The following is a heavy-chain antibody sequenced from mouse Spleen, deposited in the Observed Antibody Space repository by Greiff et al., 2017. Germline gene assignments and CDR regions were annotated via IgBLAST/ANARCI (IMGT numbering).Heavy chain of an antibody. CDR1: GYSITSGYY. D-gene: IGHD2-3*01. V-gene: IGHV3-6*01. CDR2: ISYDGSN. J-gene: IGHJ3*01. CDR3: ASYDGYRGAWFAY. Sequence: EVQRVESGPGLVKPSQSLSLTCSVTGYSITSGYYWNWIRQFPGNKLEWMGYISYDGSNNYNPSLKNRISITRDTSKNQFFLKLNSVTTEDTATYYCASYDGYRGAWFAYWGQGTLVTVSA.